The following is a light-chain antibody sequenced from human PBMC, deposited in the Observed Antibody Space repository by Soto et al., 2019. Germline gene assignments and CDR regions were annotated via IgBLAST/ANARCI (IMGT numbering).Light chain of an antibody. V-gene: IGLV4-69*01. CDR3: QTWDTGARVV. J-gene: IGLJ2*01. Sequence: QPVLTQSPSASASLGASVKLTCTLSSGHSSYAVAWHPQQPEKGPRSLMKLSSDGSHSKGDGIPDRFSGSSSGAERYLTISGRQSADAADSYRQTWDTGARVVFGGGTQLT. CDR1: SGHSSYA. CDR2: LSSDGSH.